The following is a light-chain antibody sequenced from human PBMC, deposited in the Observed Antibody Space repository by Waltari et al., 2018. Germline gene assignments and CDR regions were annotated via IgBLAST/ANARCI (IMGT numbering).Light chain of an antibody. CDR2: DAS. J-gene: IGKJ4*01. Sequence: DSVLTLSPATLSLSPGERATLSCRASQSITTYLAWYQLKPGQAPRLLIYDASNRATGIPARFSGGGSGTDFTLTISNLEPEDSAVYYCQQRSKWPLTFGGGTKVEIK. CDR3: QQRSKWPLT. V-gene: IGKV3-11*01. CDR1: QSITTY.